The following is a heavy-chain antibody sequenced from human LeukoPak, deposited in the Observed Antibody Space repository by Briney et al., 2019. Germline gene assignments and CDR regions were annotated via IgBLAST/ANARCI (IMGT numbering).Heavy chain of an antibody. CDR2: INSDGSEG. CDR1: GFTFSGFW. CDR3: ARAKSGYDKRLIDY. V-gene: IGHV3-7*01. Sequence: GGSLRLSCAVSGFTFSGFWMSWSRQAPGKGLEWVASINSDGSEGYYADVVKGRFTISRDNAKNSLYLQMNSLRAEDTAVYYCARAKSGYDKRLIDYWGQGTLVTVSS. J-gene: IGHJ4*02. D-gene: IGHD5-12*01.